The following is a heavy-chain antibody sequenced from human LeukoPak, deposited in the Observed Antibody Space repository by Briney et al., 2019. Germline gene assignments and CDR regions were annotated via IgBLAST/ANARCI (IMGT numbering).Heavy chain of an antibody. Sequence: TGGSLRLSCAASGFTFSSYSMNWVRQAPGKGLEWVSSISSSGDYIYYADSVKGRFTISRDNAKSSLFLQMNSLRAEDTAMYYCARVLYFDWLDAYWGQGTLVTVSS. D-gene: IGHD3-9*01. CDR2: ISSSGDYI. V-gene: IGHV3-21*01. CDR3: ARVLYFDWLDAY. CDR1: GFTFSSYS. J-gene: IGHJ4*02.